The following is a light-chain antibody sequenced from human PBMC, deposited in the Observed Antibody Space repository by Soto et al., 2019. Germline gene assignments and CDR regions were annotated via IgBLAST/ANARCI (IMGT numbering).Light chain of an antibody. Sequence: LGLCRRPGATLSSXAIQSVSNNYLASHQQTPGQPPRLLIDGASNRATGLPDLFSGSGSGTDFTLTISLQEHDDVAVYYYQQYGSSGTFGGGTKVDIK. J-gene: IGKJ4*01. CDR1: QSVSNNY. V-gene: IGKV3-20*01. CDR2: GAS. CDR3: QQYGSSGT.